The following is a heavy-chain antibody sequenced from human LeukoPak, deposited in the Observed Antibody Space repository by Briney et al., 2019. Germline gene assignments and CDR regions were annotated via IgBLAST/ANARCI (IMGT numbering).Heavy chain of an antibody. CDR3: ASSPVEYYYDTSGYYPYGFDY. Sequence: PSETLSLTCTVSGGSISSTTYYWGWIRQPPGKGLEWIGSIYYSGSTCHNPSLKSRVTISVDTSKNQFSLKVTSVTAADTAVYYCASSPVEYYYDTSGYYPYGFDYWGQGTLVTVSS. V-gene: IGHV4-39*01. J-gene: IGHJ4*02. CDR1: GGSISSTTYY. D-gene: IGHD3-22*01. CDR2: IYYSGST.